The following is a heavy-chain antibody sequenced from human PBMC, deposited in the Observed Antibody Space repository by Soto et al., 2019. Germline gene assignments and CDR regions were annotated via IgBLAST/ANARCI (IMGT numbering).Heavy chain of an antibody. D-gene: IGHD3-10*01. CDR3: ATDAVWFGTYGGPRHDY. V-gene: IGHV1-18*01. Sequence: ASVKVSCKASGYTFTSYGISWVRQAPGQGLEWMGGISAYNGNTNYAQKLQGRVTMTTDTPTSTAYMELRSLRSDDTAVYYCATDAVWFGTYGGPRHDYWGQGTPVPVSP. J-gene: IGHJ4*02. CDR2: ISAYNGNT. CDR1: GYTFTSYG.